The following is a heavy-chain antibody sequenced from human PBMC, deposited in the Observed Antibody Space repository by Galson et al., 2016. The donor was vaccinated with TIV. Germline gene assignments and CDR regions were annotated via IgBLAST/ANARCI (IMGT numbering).Heavy chain of an antibody. V-gene: IGHV3-13*01. Sequence: SLRLSCAASGFTFSSYDMHWVRQVTGKGLEWVSGIGTAGATYYPGSVKGRFTISRENAKNSLYLQMNSLRAEDTAVYYCAKGMAIFGVIPPWGGMDVWGQGTTVTVSS. CDR2: IGTAGAT. J-gene: IGHJ6*02. D-gene: IGHD3-3*01. CDR1: GFTFSSYD. CDR3: AKGMAIFGVIPPWGGMDV.